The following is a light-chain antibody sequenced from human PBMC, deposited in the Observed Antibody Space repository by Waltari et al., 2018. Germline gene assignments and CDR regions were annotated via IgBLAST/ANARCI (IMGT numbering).Light chain of an antibody. CDR3: QQYNTYSLT. V-gene: IGKV1-5*03. CDR2: KAS. CDR1: QSISSW. Sequence: DVQMTQSPSTLSASVGDRVTITCRASQSISSWLAWYQQKPGKAPKFLIYKASNLESGVPSRFSGSGSGTKFTLTISSLQPDDFATYYCQQYNTYSLTFGGGTKVEIK. J-gene: IGKJ4*01.